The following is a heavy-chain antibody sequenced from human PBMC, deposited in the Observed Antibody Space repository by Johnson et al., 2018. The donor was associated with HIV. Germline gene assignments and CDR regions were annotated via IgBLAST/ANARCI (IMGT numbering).Heavy chain of an antibody. CDR1: RITLSSYG. J-gene: IGHJ3*02. CDR2: LSYDGSNK. Sequence: QVQLVESGGGVVQPGRSLRLSCAASRITLSSYGMHWVRQAPGKGLEWVAVLSYDGSNKYYADSVKGRFTVSRDNAKNSLYLQMSSLRGEDMAVYYCARERWSSYFGAFDIWGQGTMVTLSS. V-gene: IGHV3-30*03. D-gene: IGHD3-3*01. CDR3: ARERWSSYFGAFDI.